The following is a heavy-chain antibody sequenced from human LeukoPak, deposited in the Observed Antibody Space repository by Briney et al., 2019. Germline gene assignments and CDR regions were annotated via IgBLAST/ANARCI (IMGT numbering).Heavy chain of an antibody. D-gene: IGHD3-9*01. CDR1: GFTFSSYS. CDR2: ISSSSSYI. J-gene: IGHJ4*02. Sequence: GGSLRLSCAASGFTFSSYSMNWVRQAPGKGLEWVSSISSSSSYIYYADSVKGRFTISTDNAKNTLYLQMNRLRAEDTAGYYCARSPLGHFYDILTGYYMYFDYWGQGTLVTVSS. V-gene: IGHV3-21*01. CDR3: ARSPLGHFYDILTGYYMYFDY.